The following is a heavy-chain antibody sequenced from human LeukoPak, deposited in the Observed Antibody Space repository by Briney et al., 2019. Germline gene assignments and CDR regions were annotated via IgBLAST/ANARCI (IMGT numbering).Heavy chain of an antibody. Sequence: ASVKVSCKASGGTFSSYAISWVRQAPGQGFGWMGGIIPIFGTANYAQKSQGRVTITADESTSTAYMELSSLRSEDTAVYYCAREGLIADYFDYWGQGTLVTVSS. CDR2: IIPIFGTA. CDR3: AREGLIADYFDY. D-gene: IGHD6-13*01. J-gene: IGHJ4*02. V-gene: IGHV1-69*13. CDR1: GGTFSSYA.